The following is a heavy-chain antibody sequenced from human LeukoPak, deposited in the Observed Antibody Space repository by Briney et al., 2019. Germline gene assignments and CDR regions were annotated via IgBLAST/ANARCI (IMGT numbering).Heavy chain of an antibody. V-gene: IGHV1-46*01. CDR2: INLSGGST. CDR3: ARGGPEYLSDY. J-gene: IGHJ4*02. CDR1: GYTFTSYG. Sequence: ASVKFSCKASGYTFTSYGISWVRQAPGQGLEWMGIINLSGGSTSYAQKFQGRVTMTRDTSTSTVYMELSSLRSEDTAVYYCARGGPEYLSDYWGQGTLVTVSS. D-gene: IGHD2-2*02.